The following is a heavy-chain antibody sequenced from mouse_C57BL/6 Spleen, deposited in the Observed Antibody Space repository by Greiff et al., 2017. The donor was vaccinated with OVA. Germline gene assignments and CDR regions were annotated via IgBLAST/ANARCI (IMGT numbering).Heavy chain of an antibody. CDR3: ARPDYDYDSYYFDY. J-gene: IGHJ2*01. V-gene: IGHV5-17*01. CDR1: GFTFSDYG. CDR2: ISSGSSTI. D-gene: IGHD2-4*01. Sequence: EVKLVESGGGLVKPGGSLKLSCAASGFTFSDYGMHWVRQAPEKGLEWVAYISSGSSTIYYADTVKGRFTISRDNAKNTLFLQMTSLRSEDTAMYYCARPDYDYDSYYFDYWGQGTTLTVSS.